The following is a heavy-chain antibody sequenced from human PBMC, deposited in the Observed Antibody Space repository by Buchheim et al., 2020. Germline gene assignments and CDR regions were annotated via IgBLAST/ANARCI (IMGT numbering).Heavy chain of an antibody. Sequence: VHLVQSGGGLAQPGGSLRVSCTPSGFTFSNYWMTWVRQTPGRGLEWVAVISYDGSNKYYADSVKGRFTISRDNSKNTLYLQMNSLRAEDTAVYYCARDLYSYGVDYWGQGTL. CDR2: ISYDGSNK. D-gene: IGHD5-18*01. V-gene: IGHV3-30*14. J-gene: IGHJ4*02. CDR1: GFTFSNYW. CDR3: ARDLYSYGVDY.